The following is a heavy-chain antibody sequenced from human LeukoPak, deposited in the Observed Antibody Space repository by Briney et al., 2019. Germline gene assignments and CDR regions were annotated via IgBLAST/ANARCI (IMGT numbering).Heavy chain of an antibody. CDR2: ISSNGGST. Sequence: PGGSLRLSCAASGFTFSSYAMHWVRQAPGKGLEYASAISSNGGSTYYANSVKGRFTISRDNSKNTLYLQMGSLRAEDMAVYYCARADIDGDAAHGAFDIWGQGTMVTVSS. CDR1: GFTFSSYA. V-gene: IGHV3-64*01. CDR3: ARADIDGDAAHGAFDI. J-gene: IGHJ3*02. D-gene: IGHD2-15*01.